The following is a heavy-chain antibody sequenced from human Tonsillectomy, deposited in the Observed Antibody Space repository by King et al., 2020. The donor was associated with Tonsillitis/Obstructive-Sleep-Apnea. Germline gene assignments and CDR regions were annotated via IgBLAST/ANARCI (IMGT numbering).Heavy chain of an antibody. V-gene: IGHV3-48*03. CDR2: ISSSGSTI. J-gene: IGHJ4*02. CDR3: ARDSRYCSSTSCYTGFDY. CDR1: GFTFSSYE. D-gene: IGHD2-2*02. Sequence: VQLVESGGGLVQPGGSLRLSCAASGFTFSSYEMNWVRQAPGKGLEWVSYISSSGSTIYYADSVKGRFTIPRDNAKNSLYLQMNSLRAEDTAVYYCARDSRYCSSTSCYTGFDYWGQGTLVTVSS.